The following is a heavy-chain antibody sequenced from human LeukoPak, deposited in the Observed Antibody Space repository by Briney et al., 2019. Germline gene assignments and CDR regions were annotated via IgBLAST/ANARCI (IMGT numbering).Heavy chain of an antibody. CDR3: ARSSDYSNYLFAY. CDR2: ITPFNGNT. J-gene: IGHJ4*02. Sequence: GASVKVSCKASGYTFTSYYMHWVRQAPGQALEWMGWITPFNGNTNYAQKFQDRVTITRDRSMSTAYMELSSLRSEDTAMYYCARSSDYSNYLFAYWGQGTLVTVSS. D-gene: IGHD4-11*01. CDR1: GYTFTSYY. V-gene: IGHV1-45*02.